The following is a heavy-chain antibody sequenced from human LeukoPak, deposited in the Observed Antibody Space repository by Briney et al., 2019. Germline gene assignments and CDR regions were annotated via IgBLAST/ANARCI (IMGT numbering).Heavy chain of an antibody. CDR2: ISGRGGST. J-gene: IGHJ5*02. D-gene: IGHD2-15*01. CDR1: GFTFSSYA. V-gene: IGHV3-23*01. Sequence: GGSLRLSCAASGFTFSSYAMSWVRQAPGKGLEWVSAISGRGGSTYYADSVKGRFTISRDNSKNTLYLQMNSLRAEDTAVYYCAKGSCSGGSCYPRSRRDNWFDPWGQGTLVTVSS. CDR3: AKGSCSGGSCYPRSRRDNWFDP.